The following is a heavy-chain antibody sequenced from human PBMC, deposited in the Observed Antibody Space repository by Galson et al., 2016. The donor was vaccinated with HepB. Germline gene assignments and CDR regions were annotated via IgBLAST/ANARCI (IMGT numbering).Heavy chain of an antibody. CDR3: ARGYGDSALYYYYGMDV. CDR2: IRGSGTGT. D-gene: IGHD4-17*01. Sequence: MNWVRQAPGKGLEWVSAIRGSGTGTSYTDSVKGRFTISRDNSKNTLYLQMNSLRAEDTAVYYCARGYGDSALYYYYGMDVWGQGTTVTVSS. J-gene: IGHJ6*02. V-gene: IGHV3-23*01.